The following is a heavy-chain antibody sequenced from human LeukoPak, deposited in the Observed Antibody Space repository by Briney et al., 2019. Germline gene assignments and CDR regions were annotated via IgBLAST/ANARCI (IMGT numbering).Heavy chain of an antibody. Sequence: ASVKVSCKASGYTFTSYDINWVRQATGQGLEWMGWMNPNSGNTGYAQKFKGRVTMTRNTSISTAYLELSSLRSEDTAVYYCARKMVRGIRWLDNWGQGTLVTVSS. CDR3: ARKMVRGIRWLDN. D-gene: IGHD3-10*01. CDR1: GYTFTSYD. CDR2: MNPNSGNT. V-gene: IGHV1-8*01. J-gene: IGHJ4*02.